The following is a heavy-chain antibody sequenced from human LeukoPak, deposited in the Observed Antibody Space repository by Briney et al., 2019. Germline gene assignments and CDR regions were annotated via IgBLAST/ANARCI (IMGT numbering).Heavy chain of an antibody. CDR3: ARDLGGQDFGELSAVP. D-gene: IGHD3-10*01. Sequence: ASVKVSCKASGYTFTSYGISWVRQAPGQGLEWMGWISAYNGNTNYAQKLQGRVTMTTDTSTSTAYMELRSLRSDDTAVYYCARDLGGQDFGELSAVPWGQGTLVTVSS. J-gene: IGHJ5*02. V-gene: IGHV1-18*01. CDR2: ISAYNGNT. CDR1: GYTFTSYG.